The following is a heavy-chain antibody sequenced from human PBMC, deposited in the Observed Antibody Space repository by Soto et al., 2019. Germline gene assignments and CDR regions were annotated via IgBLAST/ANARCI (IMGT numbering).Heavy chain of an antibody. CDR2: IYYSGST. J-gene: IGHJ4*02. V-gene: IGHV4-39*01. CDR3: ARQHSGWYDY. Sequence: QLQLQESGPGLVKPSETLSLTCTVSGGSISSSSYYWGWIRQPPGKGLEWIGSIYYSGSTYYNPPPKSRVTISVDTSKNQFSLKLSSVTAADTAVYYCARQHSGWYDYWGQGTLVTVSS. CDR1: GGSISSSSYY. D-gene: IGHD6-19*01.